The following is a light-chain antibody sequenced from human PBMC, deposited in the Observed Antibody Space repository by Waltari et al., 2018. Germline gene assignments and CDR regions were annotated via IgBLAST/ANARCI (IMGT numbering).Light chain of an antibody. V-gene: IGKV3-11*01. CDR1: QSVSRF. CDR2: DAS. Sequence: EIVLTQSPATLSLSPGERATLSCRASQSVSRFLAWYQQKPVQAPRLLLSDASNRATCIPARFSGSGSGTDFTLTISNLEPEDFAVYYCQQRSKWPLTFGGGTKVEIK. CDR3: QQRSKWPLT. J-gene: IGKJ4*01.